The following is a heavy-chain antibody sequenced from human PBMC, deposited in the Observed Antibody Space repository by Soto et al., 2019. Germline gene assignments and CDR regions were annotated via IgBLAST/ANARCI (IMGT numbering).Heavy chain of an antibody. CDR2: IIPISGTT. CDR3: AREIVVVVAATPDYYYGMDV. Sequence: SVKVSCKASGGTFSTHAIIWVRQAPGHGLEWMGGIIPISGTTYYTQKFQGRVTITADESTSTAYMELSSLRSEDTAVYYCAREIVVVVAATPDYYYGMDVWGQGTTVTVSS. D-gene: IGHD2-15*01. J-gene: IGHJ6*02. V-gene: IGHV1-69*13. CDR1: GGTFSTHA.